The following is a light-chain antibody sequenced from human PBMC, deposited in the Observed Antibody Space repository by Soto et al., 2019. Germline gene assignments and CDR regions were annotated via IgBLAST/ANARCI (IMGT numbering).Light chain of an antibody. V-gene: IGKV3-20*01. Sequence: DIVLTQSPGTLSLSPGEIATLSCRASQSVSSSYLAWYQQKPGQAPRLLIYGASSRAAGIPDRFSGSGSGTDFTLTISRLEPEDFAVYYCQQYGSSPFTFGQGTKVVIK. J-gene: IGKJ1*01. CDR3: QQYGSSPFT. CDR2: GAS. CDR1: QSVSSSY.